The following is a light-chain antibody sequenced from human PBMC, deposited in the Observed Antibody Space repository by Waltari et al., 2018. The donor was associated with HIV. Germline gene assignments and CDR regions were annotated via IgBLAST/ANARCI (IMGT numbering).Light chain of an antibody. Sequence: DIQMTQSPSSLSASVGDRVTITCQASQDISNYLNWYQQKPGKAPKLLIYDASNLKTGVPSSFSGSGSGTDFTFSISSLQPEDIATYYCQQYDNLPLTFGPGTKVDIK. CDR1: QDISNY. CDR3: QQYDNLPLT. V-gene: IGKV1-33*01. CDR2: DAS. J-gene: IGKJ3*01.